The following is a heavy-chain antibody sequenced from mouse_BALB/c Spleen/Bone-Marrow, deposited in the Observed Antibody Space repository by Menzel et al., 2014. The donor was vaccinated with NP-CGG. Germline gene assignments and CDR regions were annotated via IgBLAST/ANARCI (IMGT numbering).Heavy chain of an antibody. CDR1: GYTFTDYY. V-gene: IGHV1-19*01. J-gene: IGHJ2*01. Sequence: EVQLQQSGPELVKPGASVKMSCKASGYTFTDYYMDWVKQSHGESFEWIGRVTPYNGGTTYNQKFKGKATLTVDKSSSTAYMALNSLTSEESAVYYCARTGYWGQGTTLTVSS. CDR2: VTPYNGGT. CDR3: ARTGY.